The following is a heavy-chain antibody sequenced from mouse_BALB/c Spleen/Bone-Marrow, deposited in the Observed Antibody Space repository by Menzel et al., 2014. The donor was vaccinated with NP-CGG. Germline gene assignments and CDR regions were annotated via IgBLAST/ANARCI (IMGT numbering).Heavy chain of an antibody. CDR2: ISTYSGNT. Sequence: VQLQQSGPELVRPGVSVKISCKGSGYKFTDYAMHWVKQSHAKSLEWIGLISTYSGNTHYNQKFKGKATTTVDKSSSTAYMELARLTSEDSAIYYCARNFYGSAYFDFLGQGSTLTVSS. CDR3: ARNFYGSAYFDF. CDR1: GYKFTDYA. J-gene: IGHJ2*01. D-gene: IGHD1-1*01. V-gene: IGHV1-67*01.